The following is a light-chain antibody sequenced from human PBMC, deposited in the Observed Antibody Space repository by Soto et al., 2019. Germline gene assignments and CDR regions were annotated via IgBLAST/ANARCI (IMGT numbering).Light chain of an antibody. V-gene: IGKV1-33*01. J-gene: IGKJ1*01. CDR1: QDISNY. CDR3: QQYDNLPLA. CDR2: DAA. Sequence: DIQMTQSPSSLSASVGDRVTITCEARQDISNYLNWPQQNPGKAPKLLIYDAANLETGVPSKFRGSGSGTDLTFTISSLQPEDIATYYCQQYDNLPLAFGQGTKVDIK.